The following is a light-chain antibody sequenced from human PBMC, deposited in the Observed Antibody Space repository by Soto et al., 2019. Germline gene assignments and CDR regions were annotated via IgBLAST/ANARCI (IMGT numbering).Light chain of an antibody. J-gene: IGKJ1*01. CDR1: QTISSY. Sequence: DIQMTQSPSSLSASLGDRVTITCRASQTISSYLTWYQQKPGRAPKLLIYAASNLEGGVPSRFSGSGSGTDFTLTISSLQPEDFATYYCQQSYSTWTFGQGTKVDIK. V-gene: IGKV1-39*01. CDR3: QQSYSTWT. CDR2: AAS.